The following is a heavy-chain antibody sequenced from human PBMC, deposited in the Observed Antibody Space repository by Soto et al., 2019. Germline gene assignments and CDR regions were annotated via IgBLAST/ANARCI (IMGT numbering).Heavy chain of an antibody. J-gene: IGHJ4*01. CDR3: ARVRQGCSANNCYLDP. D-gene: IGHD1-1*01. Sequence: SETLSLTCTLSGGSVRAPDWWNWVRQSPDKGLEWIAEVHISGHSNYNPPLRSRVSVSIDSSKNQFYLNLNSVTAADTAIYYCARVRQGCSANNCYLDPWGQGTQVTVYS. V-gene: IGHV4-4*02. CDR2: VHISGHS. CDR1: GGSVRAPDW.